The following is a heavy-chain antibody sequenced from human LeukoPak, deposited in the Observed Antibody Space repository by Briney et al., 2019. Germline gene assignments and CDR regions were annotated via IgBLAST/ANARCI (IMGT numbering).Heavy chain of an antibody. V-gene: IGHV1-2*02. Sequence: ASVKVSCKASGYTFTGYYMHWVRQAPGQGPEWMGWINPNSGGTNYAQKFQGRVTMTRDTSISTAYMELSRLRSDDTAVYYCARDVVVPAAIGYNWFDPWGQGTLVTVSS. CDR2: INPNSGGT. CDR1: GYTFTGYY. J-gene: IGHJ5*02. D-gene: IGHD2-2*01. CDR3: ARDVVVPAAIGYNWFDP.